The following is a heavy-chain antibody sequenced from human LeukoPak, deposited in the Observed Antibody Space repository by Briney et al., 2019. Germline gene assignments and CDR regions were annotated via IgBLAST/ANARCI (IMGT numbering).Heavy chain of an antibody. CDR1: GYSFTSYW. J-gene: IGHJ5*02. CDR2: IDPSDSYT. V-gene: IGHV5-10-1*01. Sequence: GESLKISRKGSGYSFTSYWISWVRQMPGKGLEWMGRIDPSDSYTNHSPSFQGHVTISADKSISTAYLQWSSLKASDTAMYYCARHDSPYDILTGYSSWGQGTLVTVSS. CDR3: ARHDSPYDILTGYSS. D-gene: IGHD3-9*01.